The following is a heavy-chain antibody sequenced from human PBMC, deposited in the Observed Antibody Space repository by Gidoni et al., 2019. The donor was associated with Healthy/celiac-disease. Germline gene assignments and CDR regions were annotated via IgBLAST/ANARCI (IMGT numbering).Heavy chain of an antibody. V-gene: IGHV1-46*01. CDR2: INPSGGST. D-gene: IGHD2-15*01. J-gene: IGHJ6*02. CDR3: ARDPSGVAATPFSYYYYGMDV. Sequence: VQLVQSGAEVKKPGASVQVSCKASGYTFTSYYMHWGRQAPGQGLEWMGIINPSGGSTSYAQKFQGRVTMTRDTSTSTVYMELSSLRSEDTAVYYCARDPSGVAATPFSYYYYGMDVWGQGTTVTVSS. CDR1: GYTFTSYY.